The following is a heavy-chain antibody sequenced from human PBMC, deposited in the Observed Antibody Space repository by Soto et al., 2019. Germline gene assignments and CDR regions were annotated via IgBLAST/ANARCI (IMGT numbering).Heavy chain of an antibody. V-gene: IGHV4-59*01. D-gene: IGHD5-18*01. CDR1: GGSISSYY. Sequence: PWETLSLTCTVSGGSISSYYWSWIRQPPGKGLEWIGYIYYSGSTNYNPSLKSRVTISVDTSKNQFSLKLSSVTAADTAVYYCARSEDGYSYGGPFDYWGQGTLVTVS. CDR2: IYYSGST. CDR3: ARSEDGYSYGGPFDY. J-gene: IGHJ4*02.